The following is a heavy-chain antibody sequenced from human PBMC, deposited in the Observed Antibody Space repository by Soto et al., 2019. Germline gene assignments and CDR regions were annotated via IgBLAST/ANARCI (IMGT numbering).Heavy chain of an antibody. V-gene: IGHV6-1*01. CDR1: GDSVSSNSAG. D-gene: IGHD3-3*01. Sequence: PSPTLSLTCAISGDSVSSNSAGWNWIRQSPSRGLEWLGRTYYRSRWYNEYGVSVKSRITINPDTSRNQISLQLTSVTPEDTAIYSCARDIDFGYWGRGTQVTVSS. CDR2: TYYRSRWYN. J-gene: IGHJ4*02. CDR3: ARDIDFGY.